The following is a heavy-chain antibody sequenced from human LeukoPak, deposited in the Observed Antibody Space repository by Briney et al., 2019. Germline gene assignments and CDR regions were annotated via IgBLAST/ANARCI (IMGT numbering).Heavy chain of an antibody. CDR1: GGSISSGNYY. CDR2: IYYSGST. V-gene: IGHV4-30-4*08. D-gene: IGHD5-24*01. Sequence: SQTLSLTCTVSGGSISSGNYYWSWIRQPPGKGLEWIGYIYYSGSTYYNPSLKSRVTISVDTSKNQFSLKLSSVTAADTAVYYCARDQEGYNFIDFWGQGTLVTVSS. CDR3: ARDQEGYNFIDF. J-gene: IGHJ4*02.